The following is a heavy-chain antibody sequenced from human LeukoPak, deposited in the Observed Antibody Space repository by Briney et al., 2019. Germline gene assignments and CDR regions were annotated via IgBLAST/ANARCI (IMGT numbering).Heavy chain of an antibody. CDR1: GLTVSSYG. V-gene: IGHV3-23*01. CDR3: AKYTSGTSYRGLDQ. Sequence: GESLRLSCGASGLTVSSYGMSWVRQAPGKGLEWVSTIIGSAVNTYYADSVKGRFTISRDDSRNTVYLQMNSLRAEDTAVYSCAKYTSGTSYRGLDQWGQGTLVTVSS. D-gene: IGHD3-10*01. J-gene: IGHJ4*02. CDR2: IIGSAVNT.